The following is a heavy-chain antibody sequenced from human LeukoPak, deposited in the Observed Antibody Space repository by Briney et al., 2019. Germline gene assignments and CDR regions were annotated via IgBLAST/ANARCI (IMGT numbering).Heavy chain of an antibody. J-gene: IGHJ5*02. CDR2: INHSGST. Sequence: SETLSLTCAVYGGSFSGYYWSWIRQPPGKGLEWIGEINHSGSTNYNPSLKSRVTISVDTSKNQFSLKLSSVTAADTAVYYCARHRYYYGSGSLTNWFDPWGQGTLVTVSS. CDR3: ARHRYYYGSGSLTNWFDP. V-gene: IGHV4-34*01. CDR1: GGSFSGYY. D-gene: IGHD3-10*01.